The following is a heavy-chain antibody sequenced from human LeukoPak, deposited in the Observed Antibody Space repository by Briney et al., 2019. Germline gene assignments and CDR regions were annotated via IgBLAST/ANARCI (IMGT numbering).Heavy chain of an antibody. J-gene: IGHJ4*02. CDR3: AREKLSGSYSLT. CDR1: GGTFSSYA. CDR2: IIPILGIA. D-gene: IGHD1-26*01. V-gene: IGHV1-69*04. Sequence: GASVKVSCKASGGTFSSYAISWVRQAPGQGLQWMGRIIPILGIANYAQKFQGRVTITADKSTSTAYMELSSLRSEDTAVYYCAREKLSGSYSLTWGQGTLVTVSS.